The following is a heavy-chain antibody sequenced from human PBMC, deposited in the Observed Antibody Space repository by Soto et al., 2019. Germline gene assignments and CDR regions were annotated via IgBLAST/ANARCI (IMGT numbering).Heavy chain of an antibody. CDR1: GFSFRDYG. CDR3: AKDRIPLWSFDY. D-gene: IGHD5-18*01. V-gene: IGHV3-30*18. Sequence: PGGSLRLSCAASGFSFRDYGIHWVRQAPGKGLEWVAFMSNDGNNMYYSDSVEGRFIISRDNSENTVSLQMNSLRAEDTAVYYCAKDRIPLWSFDYWGQGTLVTVSS. J-gene: IGHJ4*02. CDR2: MSNDGNNM.